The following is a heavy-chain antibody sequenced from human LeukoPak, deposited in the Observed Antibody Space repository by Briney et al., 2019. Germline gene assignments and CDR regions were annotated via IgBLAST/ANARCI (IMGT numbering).Heavy chain of an antibody. J-gene: IGHJ4*02. CDR3: ARGHADIGLNYFDY. D-gene: IGHD2-15*01. CDR2: INHVGST. CDR1: GGSFSDYY. V-gene: IGHV4-34*01. Sequence: SETLSLTCVVYGGSFSDYYWSWIRQPPGKGLEWIGEINHVGSTNYNPSLKSRVTISVDTSKNQFSLKLTSVTAAATAVYYCARGHADIGLNYFDYWGQGTLVTVSS.